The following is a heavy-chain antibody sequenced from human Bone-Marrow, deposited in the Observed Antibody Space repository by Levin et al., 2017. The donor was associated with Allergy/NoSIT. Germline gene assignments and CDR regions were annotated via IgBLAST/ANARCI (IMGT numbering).Heavy chain of an antibody. CDR3: ARVSYDILTGYHIGY. D-gene: IGHD3-9*01. V-gene: IGHV4-31*03. CDR2: IYYSGST. Sequence: SQTLSLTCTVSGGSISSGGYYWSWIRQHPGKGLEWIGYIYYSGSTYYNPSLKSRVTISVDTSKNQFSLKLSSVTAADTAVYYCARVSYDILTGYHIGYWGQGTLVTVSS. J-gene: IGHJ4*02. CDR1: GGSISSGGYY.